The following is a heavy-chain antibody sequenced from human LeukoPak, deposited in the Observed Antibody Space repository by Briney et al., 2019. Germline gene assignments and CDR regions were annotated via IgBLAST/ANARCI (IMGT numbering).Heavy chain of an antibody. Sequence: ASVKVSCTASGYTFTSYGISWVRQAPGQGLEWMGWISAYNGNTNYAQKLQGRVTMTTDTSTSTAYMELRSLRSDDTAVYYCARDCSSTSCWGAFDIWGQGTMVTVSS. J-gene: IGHJ3*02. D-gene: IGHD2-2*01. CDR1: GYTFTSYG. CDR3: ARDCSSTSCWGAFDI. V-gene: IGHV1-18*01. CDR2: ISAYNGNT.